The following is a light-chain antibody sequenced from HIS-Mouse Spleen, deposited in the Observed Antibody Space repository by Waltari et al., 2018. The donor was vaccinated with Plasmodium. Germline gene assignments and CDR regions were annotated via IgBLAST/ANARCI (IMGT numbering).Light chain of an antibody. J-gene: IGLJ2*01. V-gene: IGLV2-11*01. CDR1: TSDVGGYNY. Sequence: QSALTQPRSVSGSPGQSVTISCTGTTSDVGGYNYVSWYHQHTAKAPKLKIYGVSKRPSVVPDRFSGAKCANTASLNISGIRAEDEADYYCCSYAGSYTWVFGGGTKLNV. CDR2: GVS. CDR3: CSYAGSYTWV.